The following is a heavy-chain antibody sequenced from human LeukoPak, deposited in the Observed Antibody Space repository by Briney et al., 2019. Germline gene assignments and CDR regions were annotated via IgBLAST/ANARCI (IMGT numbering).Heavy chain of an antibody. D-gene: IGHD3-16*02. CDR2: IYYSGST. V-gene: IGHV4-59*01. J-gene: IGHJ5*02. CDR1: GGSFSGYY. CDR3: ARAALYNWFDP. Sequence: SETLSLTCAVYGGSFSGYYWSWIRQPPGKGLEWIGYIYYSGSTNYNPSLKSRVTISVDTSKNQFSLKLSSVTAADTAVYYCARAALYNWFDPWGQGTLVTVSS.